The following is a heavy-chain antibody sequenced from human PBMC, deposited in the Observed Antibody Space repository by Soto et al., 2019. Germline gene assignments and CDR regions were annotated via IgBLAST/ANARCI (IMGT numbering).Heavy chain of an antibody. J-gene: IGHJ5*02. D-gene: IGHD2-15*01. CDR1: GGSITNNY. Sequence: PSETLSLTCTVSGGSITNNYWSWIRQFPGKGLEWFGYIYYSGSTYYNPSLKSRVTISVDTSKNQFSLKLSSVTAADTAVYYCAREYRLCSGGSCYSVTNWFDPWGQGTLVTVSS. CDR2: IYYSGST. V-gene: IGHV4-59*12. CDR3: AREYRLCSGGSCYSVTNWFDP.